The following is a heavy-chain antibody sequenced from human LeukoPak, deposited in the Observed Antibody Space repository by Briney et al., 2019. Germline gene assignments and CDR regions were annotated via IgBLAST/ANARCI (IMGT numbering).Heavy chain of an antibody. CDR3: ARDSRLVSSGYNSDY. J-gene: IGHJ4*02. Sequence: GGSLRLSCAASGFTFSDYYMSWIRQAPGKGLEWVSYISTSGSGIYYADSVKGRFTISRDNAKNSLYLQMNSLRAEDTAVYYCARDSRLVSSGYNSDYWGQGTLATVSS. CDR2: ISTSGSGI. V-gene: IGHV3-11*01. D-gene: IGHD5-12*01. CDR1: GFTFSDYY.